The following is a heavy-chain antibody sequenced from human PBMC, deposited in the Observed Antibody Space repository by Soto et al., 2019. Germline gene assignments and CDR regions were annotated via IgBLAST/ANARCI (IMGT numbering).Heavy chain of an antibody. D-gene: IGHD1-26*01. V-gene: IGHV3-33*01. Sequence: GGSMSLSCAASGFTFSSYGMHWVRKAPGKGLERVAVIWFDGSNKYYADSVKGRFTISRDNSKTTLHLQMKSLRAEDTAGYYCARENVGATTGAVGICGRGTMVTVS. CDR1: GFTFSSYG. CDR3: ARENVGATTGAVGI. J-gene: IGHJ3*02. CDR2: IWFDGSNK.